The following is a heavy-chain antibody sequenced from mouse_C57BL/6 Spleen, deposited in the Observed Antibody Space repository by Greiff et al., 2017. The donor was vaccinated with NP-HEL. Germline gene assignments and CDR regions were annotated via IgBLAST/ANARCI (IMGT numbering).Heavy chain of an antibody. J-gene: IGHJ4*01. Sequence: VKLVESGGGLVKPGGSLKLSCAASGFTFSDYGMHCVRQAPKKGLEWVAYISSGSSTIYYADTVKGRFTISRDNAKNTLFLQMTSLRSEDTAMYYCAGAMDYWGQGTSVTVSS. CDR1: GFTFSDYG. CDR2: ISSGSSTI. CDR3: AGAMDY. V-gene: IGHV5-17*01.